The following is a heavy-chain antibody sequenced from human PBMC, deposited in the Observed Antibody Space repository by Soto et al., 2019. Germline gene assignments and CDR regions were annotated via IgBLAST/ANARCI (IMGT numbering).Heavy chain of an antibody. CDR2: TYYRSKCYN. CDR1: GDSVSSNSAA. V-gene: IGHV6-1*01. CDR3: ARVGAVDYAASFDF. D-gene: IGHD1-26*01. Sequence: SQTLSLTCAISGDSVSSNSAAWNWIRQSPSRGLEWLGRTYYRSKCYNDYAVSVKSRITINPDTSKNQFYLQMNCVTPEDTAVYYCARVGAVDYAASFDFWGQGTMVTVSS. J-gene: IGHJ3*01.